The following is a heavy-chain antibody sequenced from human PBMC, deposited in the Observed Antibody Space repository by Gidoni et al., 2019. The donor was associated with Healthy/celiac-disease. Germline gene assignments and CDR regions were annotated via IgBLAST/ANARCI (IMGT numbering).Heavy chain of an antibody. CDR3: ARATATGDAFDI. Sequence: QVQLVESGGGVVQPGRCLRLSCAASGFTFSSYGMHWVRQAPGKGLEWVAVIWYDGSNTYYADSVKGRFTISRDNSKNTLYLQMNSLRAEDTAVYYCARATATGDAFDIWGQGTMVTVSS. V-gene: IGHV3-33*01. CDR1: GFTFSSYG. J-gene: IGHJ3*02. D-gene: IGHD5-18*01. CDR2: IWYDGSNT.